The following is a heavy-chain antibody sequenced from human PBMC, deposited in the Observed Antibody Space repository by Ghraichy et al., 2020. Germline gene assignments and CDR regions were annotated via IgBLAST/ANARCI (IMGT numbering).Heavy chain of an antibody. Sequence: GGSLRLSCAASGFTFSRDWMHWVRQAPGKGLEWVATIKQDGSEKFYMDSVKGRFTISRDNAKNSLYLQLNSLRDEDTAVYYCVRGMGWYFGYWGQGTMVTVSS. V-gene: IGHV3-7*03. J-gene: IGHJ4*02. D-gene: IGHD6-19*01. CDR1: GFTFSRDW. CDR2: IKQDGSEK. CDR3: VRGMGWYFGY.